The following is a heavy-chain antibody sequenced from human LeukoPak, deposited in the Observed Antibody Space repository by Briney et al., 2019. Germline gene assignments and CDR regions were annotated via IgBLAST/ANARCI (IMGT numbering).Heavy chain of an antibody. D-gene: IGHD5-12*01. J-gene: IGHJ6*02. CDR2: IYYSGST. CDR3: ARGSSGYALDYYGMDV. Sequence: SETLSLTCTVSGGSISSYYWSWIRQPPGKGLEWIGYIYYSGSTNYNPSLKSRVTISVDTSKNQFSLELSSVTAADTAVYYCARGSSGYALDYYGMDVWGQGTTVTVSS. V-gene: IGHV4-59*01. CDR1: GGSISSYY.